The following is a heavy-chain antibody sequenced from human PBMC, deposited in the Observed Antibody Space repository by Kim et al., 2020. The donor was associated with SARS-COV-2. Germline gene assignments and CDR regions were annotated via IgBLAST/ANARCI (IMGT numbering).Heavy chain of an antibody. D-gene: IGHD2-15*01. CDR1: GFTFSSYW. CDR2: INSDGSST. V-gene: IGHV3-74*01. CDR3: ARDPTIVEGIKYYYYGMDV. Sequence: GGSLRLSCAASGFTFSSYWMHWVRQAPGKGLVWVSRINSDGSSTSYADSVKGRFTISRDNAKNTLYLQMNSLRAEDTAVYYCARDPTIVEGIKYYYYGMDVWGQGTTVTVSS. J-gene: IGHJ6*02.